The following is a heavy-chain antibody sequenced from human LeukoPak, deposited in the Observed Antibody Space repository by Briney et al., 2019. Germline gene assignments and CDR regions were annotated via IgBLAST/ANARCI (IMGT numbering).Heavy chain of an antibody. Sequence: ASVKVSCKVSGYTLTELSMHWVRQAPGKGLEWMGGFDPEDGETIYAQKFQGRVTMTEDTSTDTAYMELSSLRSEDTAVYYCATPRPDIVVVPAAINPKQFDYWGQGTLVTVSS. J-gene: IGHJ4*02. V-gene: IGHV1-24*01. CDR2: FDPEDGET. CDR1: GYTLTELS. CDR3: ATPRPDIVVVPAAINPKQFDY. D-gene: IGHD2-2*01.